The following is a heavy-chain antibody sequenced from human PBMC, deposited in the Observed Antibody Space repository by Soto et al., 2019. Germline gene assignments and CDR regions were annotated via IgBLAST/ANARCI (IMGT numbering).Heavy chain of an antibody. CDR1: GYTLTELS. CDR2: FDPEDGET. V-gene: IGHV1-24*01. CDR3: ATRDNYGDLNKPFDY. D-gene: IGHD4-17*01. J-gene: IGHJ4*02. Sequence: AASVKVSCKVSGYTLTELSMHWVRQAPGKGLEWMGGFDPEDGETIYAQKFQGRVTMTEDTSTDTAYMELSSLRSEDTAVYYCATRDNYGDLNKPFDYWGQGTLVTVSS.